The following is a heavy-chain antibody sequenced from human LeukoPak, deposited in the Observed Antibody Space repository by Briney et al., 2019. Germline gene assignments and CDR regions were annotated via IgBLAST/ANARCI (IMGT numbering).Heavy chain of an antibody. CDR2: ISYDGSNK. V-gene: IGHV3-30*03. CDR3: APGGDYTFFDY. Sequence: PGRSLRLSCAASGFTFSSYGMHWVRQAPGKGLEWVADISYDGSNKYYADSVKGRFTISRDNSKNTLYPQMNSLRAEDTAVYYCAPGGDYTFFDYWGQGTLVTVSS. D-gene: IGHD4-17*01. CDR1: GFTFSSYG. J-gene: IGHJ4*02.